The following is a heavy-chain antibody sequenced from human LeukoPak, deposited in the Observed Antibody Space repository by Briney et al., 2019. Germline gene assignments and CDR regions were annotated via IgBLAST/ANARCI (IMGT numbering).Heavy chain of an antibody. D-gene: IGHD3-16*01. CDR3: ARVATLTFGEVPENPFDY. J-gene: IGHJ4*02. CDR1: GFTLGAYD. CDR2: IRSKAYSGTT. Sequence: PGGSLRLSCTPSGFTLGAYDMSWLRQARGKGREGVAFIRSKAYSGTTEYAASVRSRFTISRDDSKSIAYLQMNSLGTEDTAVYYCARVATLTFGEVPENPFDYWGQGTLVTVSS. V-gene: IGHV3-49*03.